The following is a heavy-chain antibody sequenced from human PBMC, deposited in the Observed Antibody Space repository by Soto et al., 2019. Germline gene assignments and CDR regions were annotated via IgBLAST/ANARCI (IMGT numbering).Heavy chain of an antibody. V-gene: IGHV3-23*01. CDR1: GFTFSSNG. Sequence: PGGSLRLSCAASGFTFSSNGMSWGRQAPGKGLEWVSVISVSGGSTFYADSVKGRFTISRDNSKNTVHLQMNSLRAEDTAVYYCAKDRGFYGDPFDYWGQGTLVTVSS. CDR3: AKDRGFYGDPFDY. J-gene: IGHJ4*02. D-gene: IGHD4-17*01. CDR2: ISVSGGST.